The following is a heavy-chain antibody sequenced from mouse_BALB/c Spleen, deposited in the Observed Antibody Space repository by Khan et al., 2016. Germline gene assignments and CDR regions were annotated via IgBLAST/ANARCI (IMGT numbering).Heavy chain of an antibody. J-gene: IGHJ4*01. CDR1: GFNINDTY. CDR3: ASVNYECDDAMDY. Sequence: VQLQQSGAELVKPGASVKLSCTASGFNINDTYMHWVKQRSEQGLEWIGRIDSANGNTKYDPKSQGKATLTADSSSNTAYLQISSLTSEDNAVAYCASVNYECDDAMDYWGQGTSVTVTS. CDR2: IDSANGNT. D-gene: IGHD2-4*01. V-gene: IGHV14-3*02.